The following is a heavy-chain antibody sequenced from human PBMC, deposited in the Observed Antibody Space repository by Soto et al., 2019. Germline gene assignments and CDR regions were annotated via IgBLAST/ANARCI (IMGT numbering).Heavy chain of an antibody. CDR1: GGSISSGGYY. J-gene: IGHJ4*02. CDR2: IYYSGTT. Sequence: LCGGSISSGGYYWSWIRQHPVKGLEWIGYIYYSGTTYYNPSLKSRVTISVDTSKNQFSLKLTYVTAADTAVYYCARVNPGQWLVKYWGQGTLVTVSS. V-gene: IGHV4-31*02. D-gene: IGHD6-19*01. CDR3: ARVNPGQWLVKY.